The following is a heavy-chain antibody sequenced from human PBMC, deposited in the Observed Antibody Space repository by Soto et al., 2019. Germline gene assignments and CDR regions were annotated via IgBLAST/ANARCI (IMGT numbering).Heavy chain of an antibody. D-gene: IGHD3-22*01. J-gene: IGHJ6*02. CDR2: IYSGGST. V-gene: IGHV3-66*01. CDR1: GFTVSSNY. CDR3: AREVRDSRGYCWGSDGMDV. Sequence: EVQLVESGGGLVQPGGSLRLSCAASGFTVSSNYMSWVRQAPGKGLEWVSVIYSGGSTNYADSVKGRFTISRDNSKNTLYLKMSSLRAEDTAVDYCAREVRDSRGYCWGSDGMDVWGQGTTVTVSS.